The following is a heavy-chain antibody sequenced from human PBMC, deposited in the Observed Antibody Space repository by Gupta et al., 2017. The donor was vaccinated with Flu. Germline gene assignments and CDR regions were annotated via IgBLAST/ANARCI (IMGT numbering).Heavy chain of an antibody. J-gene: IGHJ5*02. Sequence: QVQLQESGPGLVKPSQTLSLTCTVSGASIGSGTYYWSWIRQPAGKGLEWIGRFYTRGSPNYNPSLKSRATISMDTSRNEFSLKLLSLTAAGTAVYYCAREVPYYYDPSGSKNWFAPWGQGTLVTVSS. D-gene: IGHD3-22*01. V-gene: IGHV4-61*02. CDR3: AREVPYYYDPSGSKNWFAP. CDR1: GASIGSGTYY. CDR2: FYTRGSP.